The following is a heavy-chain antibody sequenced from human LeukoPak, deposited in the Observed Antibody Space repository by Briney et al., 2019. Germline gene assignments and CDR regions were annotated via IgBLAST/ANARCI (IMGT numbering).Heavy chain of an antibody. D-gene: IGHD1-26*01. CDR2: IIPIFGTA. Sequence: SVKVSCKASGGTFSSYAISWVRQAPGQGLEWMGGIIPIFGTANYAQKFQGRVTMTRDTSTSTVYMELSSLRSEDTAVYYCARGGGSYFSSPFDYWGQGTLVTVSS. J-gene: IGHJ4*02. V-gene: IGHV1-69*05. CDR1: GGTFSSYA. CDR3: ARGGGSYFSSPFDY.